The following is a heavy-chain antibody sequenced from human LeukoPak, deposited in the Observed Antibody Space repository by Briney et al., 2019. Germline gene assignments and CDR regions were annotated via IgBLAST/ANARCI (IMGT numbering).Heavy chain of an antibody. J-gene: IGHJ4*02. CDR1: GGSISSYY. D-gene: IGHD3-10*01. CDR3: ARLGLYGSGSYPYFDY. CDR2: IYTSGST. V-gene: IGHV4-4*09. Sequence: KPSETLSLTCTVSGGSISSYYWSWIRQPPGKGLEWIGYIYTSGSTNYNPSLKSRVTISVDTSKNQFSLKLSSVTAADTAVYYCARLGLYGSGSYPYFDYWGQGTLVTVSS.